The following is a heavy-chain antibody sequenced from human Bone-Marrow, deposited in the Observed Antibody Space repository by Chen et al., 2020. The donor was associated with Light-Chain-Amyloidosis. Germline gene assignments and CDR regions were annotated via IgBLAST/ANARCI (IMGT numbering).Heavy chain of an antibody. V-gene: IGHV5-51*01. CDR3: ARRRDCYNFDY. D-gene: IGHD2-21*01. Sequence: EVQLEQSGPEVKKPGESLKISCKGAAYTFPNYWIGWVRQMPGKGLEWMGVIYPDDSDARYSPSFEGQVTISADKSITTAYLQWRSLKASDTAMYYCARRRDCYNFDYWGQGTLVTVSS. J-gene: IGHJ4*02. CDR2: IYPDDSDA. CDR1: AYTFPNYW.